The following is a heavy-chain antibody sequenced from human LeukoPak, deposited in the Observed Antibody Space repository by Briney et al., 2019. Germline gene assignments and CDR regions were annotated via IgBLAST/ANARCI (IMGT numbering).Heavy chain of an antibody. Sequence: SETLSLTCTVSGASVSSGPNYWSWIGQSPGEGLEWIASMYYSGSTNYNPSLKSRVTISADTSKNQFSLKLSSVTAADTAVYYCSMKQFVDYYFDYWGQGTLVTVSS. CDR1: GASVSSGPNY. CDR2: MYYSGST. D-gene: IGHD2-15*01. V-gene: IGHV4-61*01. CDR3: SMKQFVDYYFDY. J-gene: IGHJ4*02.